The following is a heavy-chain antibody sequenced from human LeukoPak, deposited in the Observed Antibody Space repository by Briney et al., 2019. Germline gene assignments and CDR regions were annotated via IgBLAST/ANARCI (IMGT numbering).Heavy chain of an antibody. Sequence: ASVKVSCKASGYTFTGYYMHWVRQAPGQGLEWMGRINPNSGGTNYAQKFQGRVTMTRDTSVSTAYMELSRLRSDDTAVYYCALTGGYSYTFDYWGQGTLVTVS. D-gene: IGHD5-18*01. CDR3: ALTGGYSYTFDY. V-gene: IGHV1-2*06. CDR2: INPNSGGT. CDR1: GYTFTGYY. J-gene: IGHJ4*02.